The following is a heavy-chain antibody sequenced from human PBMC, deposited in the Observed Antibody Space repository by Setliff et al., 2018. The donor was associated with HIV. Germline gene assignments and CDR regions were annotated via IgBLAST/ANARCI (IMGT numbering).Heavy chain of an antibody. CDR3: ARHNTGYSYGYDYYYYYMDV. V-gene: IGHV4-39*01. D-gene: IGHD5-18*01. J-gene: IGHJ6*03. CDR1: GGSISSSSYY. CDR2: IYYSGST. Sequence: SETLSLTCTVSGGSISSSSYYWGWIRQPPGKGLEWIGSIYYSGSTYYNPSLKSRVTISVDTSKNQFSLKLSSVTAADTAVYYWARHNTGYSYGYDYYYYYMDVWGKGTTVTVSS.